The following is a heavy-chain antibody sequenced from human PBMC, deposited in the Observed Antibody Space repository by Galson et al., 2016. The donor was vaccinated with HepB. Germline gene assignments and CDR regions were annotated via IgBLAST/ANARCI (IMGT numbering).Heavy chain of an antibody. CDR1: GFTFSEHY. CDR3: VSSFRDRSGYVWDFNI. V-gene: IGHV3-72*01. Sequence: FLRLSCAASGFTFSEHYMEWVREAELMGRECVAHARNKPKIYSTAYAESVTGRFTISRDESKNSLYLQMSSLKTEDTAVYYCVSSFRDRSGYVWDFNIWGHGTMVTVSS. J-gene: IGHJ3*02. CDR2: ARNKPKIYST. D-gene: IGHD3-22*01.